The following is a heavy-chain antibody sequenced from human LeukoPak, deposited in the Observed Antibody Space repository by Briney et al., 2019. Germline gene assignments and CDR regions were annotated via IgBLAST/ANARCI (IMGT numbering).Heavy chain of an antibody. V-gene: IGHV3-7*01. J-gene: IGHJ4*02. D-gene: IGHD5-18*01. CDR3: ARDLAYSRLDY. CDR1: GLTFSSSL. CDR2: INPEGSEK. Sequence: GGSLRLSCSVSGLTFSSSLMDWVRQAPGKGPEWVASINPEGSEKYSADSVKGRFTISRDNAKNSLYLQMDSLRVEDTAFYYCARDLAYSRLDYWGQGMLATVSS.